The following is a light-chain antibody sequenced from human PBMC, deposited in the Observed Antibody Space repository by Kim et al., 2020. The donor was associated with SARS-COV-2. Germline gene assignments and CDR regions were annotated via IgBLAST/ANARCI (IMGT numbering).Light chain of an antibody. J-gene: IGLJ3*02. CDR1: SLRSYY. CDR3: NSRDSSGNHQV. CDR2: GKN. Sequence: SSELTQDPAVSVALGQTVRITCQADSLRSYYASWYQQKPGQAPVLVIYGKNNRPSGIPDRFSGSSSGNTASLTITGAQAEDEADYYCNSRDSSGNHQVFGGGTQLTVL. V-gene: IGLV3-19*01.